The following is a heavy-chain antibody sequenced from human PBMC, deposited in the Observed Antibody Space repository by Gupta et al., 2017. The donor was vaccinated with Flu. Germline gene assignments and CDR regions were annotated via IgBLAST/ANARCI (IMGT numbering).Heavy chain of an antibody. CDR2: INHSGST. D-gene: IGHD6-19*01. CDR3: ARRRIAVADMWQY. V-gene: IGHV4-34*01. CDR1: SFSGYF. Sequence: SFSGYFGSWIRQPPGKGLEWIGEINHSGSTKKNPSLKSRVTISVDTSNNQFFLKLSSVTAADTAVYYCARRRIAVADMWQYWGQGTLVTVSS. J-gene: IGHJ4*02.